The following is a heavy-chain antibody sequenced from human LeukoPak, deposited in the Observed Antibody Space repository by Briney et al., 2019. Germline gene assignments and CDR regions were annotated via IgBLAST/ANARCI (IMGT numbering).Heavy chain of an antibody. CDR3: ARGNWSDAFDV. CDR2: ITPMVDTA. Sequence: GASVKVSCKASGGTFSSYAISWVRQAPGQGLEWMGGITPMVDTAKYAQKFQDRVTITTDESASTAYLDLSSLTSEDTAVYYCARGNWSDAFDVWGQGELVTVSS. V-gene: IGHV1-69*05. J-gene: IGHJ3*01. CDR1: GGTFSSYA. D-gene: IGHD1-1*01.